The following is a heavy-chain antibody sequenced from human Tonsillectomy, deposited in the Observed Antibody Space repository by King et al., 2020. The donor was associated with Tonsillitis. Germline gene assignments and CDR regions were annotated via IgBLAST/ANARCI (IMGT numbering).Heavy chain of an antibody. CDR2: ISHDGSDK. CDR1: GFTFSSYG. D-gene: IGHD3-16*01. V-gene: IGHV3-30*18. J-gene: IGHJ6*02. CDR3: AKEWRSESTIYLFSESDFYGMDV. Sequence: VQLVESGGGVVQPGGSLRLSCAASGFTFSSYGIHWVRQAPGEGLKWVAVISHDGSDKYYAGSVKGRFTISRDNSKNTLYLQMSSLRPEDTATYYCAKEWRSESTIYLFSESDFYGMDVWGQGTTVTVSS.